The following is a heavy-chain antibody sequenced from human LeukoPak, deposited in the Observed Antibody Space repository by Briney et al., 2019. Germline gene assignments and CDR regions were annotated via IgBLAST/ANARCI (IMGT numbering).Heavy chain of an antibody. V-gene: IGHV1-8*01. CDR1: GYTFTSYD. CDR3: ARGPGYSSGWSTGMPKGRFDP. CDR2: MNPNSGNT. D-gene: IGHD6-19*01. Sequence: ASVTVSCKTSGYTFTSYDINWVRQATGQGLEWMGWMNPNSGNTGYAQKFQGRVTMTRNTSINTAYMELSSLRSEDTAVYYCARGPGYSSGWSTGMPKGRFDPWGQGTLVTVSS. J-gene: IGHJ5*02.